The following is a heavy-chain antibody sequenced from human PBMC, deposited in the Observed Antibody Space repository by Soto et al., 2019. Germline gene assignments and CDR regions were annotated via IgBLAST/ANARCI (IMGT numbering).Heavy chain of an antibody. CDR2: IWNDGSHK. Sequence: GGSLRLSCVASGFIVNKNYMTWVRQAPGKGLEWVALIWNDGSHKEYADSVKGRFTTSRDNSKNTLYLQMNSLRADDTAVYYCARDLMGVLEGTDYNGMDVWGQGTTVTVSS. CDR1: GFIVNKNY. J-gene: IGHJ6*02. CDR3: ARDLMGVLEGTDYNGMDV. D-gene: IGHD3-16*01. V-gene: IGHV3-33*07.